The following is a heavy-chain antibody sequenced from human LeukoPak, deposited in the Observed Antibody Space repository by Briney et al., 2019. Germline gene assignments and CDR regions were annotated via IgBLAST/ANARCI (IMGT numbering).Heavy chain of an antibody. Sequence: SETLSLTCTVSGGSISSSSYCWGWIRQPPGKGLEWIGTVCYSGSTFYNPSLKSRVTISVDTSKNQFSLGLSSVTAADAAVYYCARSVYIVVEYYFDCWGQGALVTVSS. CDR1: GGSISSSSYC. CDR2: VCYSGST. V-gene: IGHV4-39*01. CDR3: ARSVYIVVEYYFDC. D-gene: IGHD2-15*01. J-gene: IGHJ4*02.